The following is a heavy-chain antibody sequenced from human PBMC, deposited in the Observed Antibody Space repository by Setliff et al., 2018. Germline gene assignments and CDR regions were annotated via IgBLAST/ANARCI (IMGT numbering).Heavy chain of an antibody. Sequence: ASVKVSCKASGYTFNNYGIIWVRQAPGQGPEWMGWISAYSGETNYAQIFQGRVTMTTDTPTSTAYMELRSLTSDDTAVYYCARGQTLRRFDWPTAFDYWGLGTLVTVSS. CDR2: ISAYSGET. D-gene: IGHD3-9*01. J-gene: IGHJ4*02. CDR3: ARGQTLRRFDWPTAFDY. V-gene: IGHV1-18*01. CDR1: GYTFNNYG.